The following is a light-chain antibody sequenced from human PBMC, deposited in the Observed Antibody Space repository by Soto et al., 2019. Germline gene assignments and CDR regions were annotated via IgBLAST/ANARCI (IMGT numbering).Light chain of an antibody. V-gene: IGKV3-15*01. J-gene: IGKJ1*01. Sequence: EIVMTQSPATLSVSPGDRITLSCRASQSVRSHLAWYQQKPGQAPRLLIHDASTSATGIPARFSGSGSGTEFSLPISKLQSADFAVYYCQQCDNWPPTFGRGTKVEIK. CDR3: QQCDNWPPT. CDR2: DAS. CDR1: QSVRSH.